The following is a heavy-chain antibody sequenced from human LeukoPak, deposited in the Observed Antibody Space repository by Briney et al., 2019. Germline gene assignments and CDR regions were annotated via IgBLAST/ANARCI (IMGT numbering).Heavy chain of an antibody. V-gene: IGHV4-4*07. CDR2: IYTGGGT. D-gene: IGHD6-13*01. Sequence: PSETLSLTCTVSGGSISSSSWNWIRQAAGKGLEWIGRIYTGGGTNYNPSLKSRVAMSVDTSRNQFSLKLTSVTAADTAVYYCARRIAAADAFDYWGQGTLVTVSS. CDR1: GGSISSSS. J-gene: IGHJ4*02. CDR3: ARRIAAADAFDY.